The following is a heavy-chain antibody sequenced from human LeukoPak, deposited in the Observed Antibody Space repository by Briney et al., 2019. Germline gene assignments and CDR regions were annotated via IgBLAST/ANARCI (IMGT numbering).Heavy chain of an antibody. CDR1: RFTLSHCW. CDR3: GKDFLTVTAGCDY. D-gene: IGHD6-25*01. J-gene: IGHJ4*02. Sequence: PGGSLRLSCAASRFTLSHCWMSWIRQAPGKGLEWVANIKQDGSEKNYVDSVKGRFTISRDNAKNSLYLQMNSLRAEDTAVYYCGKDFLTVTAGCDYWGQGTLVTVSS. V-gene: IGHV3-7*05. CDR2: IKQDGSEK.